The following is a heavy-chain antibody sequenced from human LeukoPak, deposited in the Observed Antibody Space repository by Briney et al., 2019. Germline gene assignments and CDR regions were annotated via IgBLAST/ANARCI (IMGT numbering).Heavy chain of an antibody. CDR3: AKSYFGSGTYYPYDY. CDR1: GFTFSSYA. CDR2: ISGSGGST. Sequence: GGSLRLSCAASGFTFSSYAMSWVRQAPGKGLEWVSAISGSGGSTYYADSVKGRFTISRDNSKNTLYLQMNSLRPEDTAVYYCAKSYFGSGTYYPYDYWGQGTLVTVSS. J-gene: IGHJ4*02. D-gene: IGHD3-10*01. V-gene: IGHV3-23*01.